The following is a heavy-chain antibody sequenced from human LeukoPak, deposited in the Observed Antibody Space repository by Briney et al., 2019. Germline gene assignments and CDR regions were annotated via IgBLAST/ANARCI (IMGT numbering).Heavy chain of an antibody. CDR3: ASAIADSGDAFDI. Sequence: ASVKVSCKASGGTFSSYAISWVRQAPGQGREWMGRIIPILGIANYAQKFQGRVTITADKSTSPAYMELSSLRSEDTAVYYCASAIADSGDAFDIWGQGTMVTVSS. CDR1: GGTFSSYA. CDR2: IIPILGIA. J-gene: IGHJ3*02. D-gene: IGHD6-13*01. V-gene: IGHV1-69*04.